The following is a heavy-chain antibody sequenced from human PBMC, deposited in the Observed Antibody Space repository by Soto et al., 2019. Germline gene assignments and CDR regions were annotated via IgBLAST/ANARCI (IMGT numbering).Heavy chain of an antibody. CDR3: ARLSGSSGRLYGMDV. CDR1: GYSFTSYW. V-gene: IGHV5-51*01. Sequence: GESLKISCKGSGYSFTSYWIGWVRQMPGKGLEWMGIIYPGDSDTRYSPSFQGQVTISADKSISTAYLQWSSLKASDTAMYYCARLSGSSGRLYGMDVWGQGTTVTVSS. J-gene: IGHJ6*02. D-gene: IGHD6-6*01. CDR2: IYPGDSDT.